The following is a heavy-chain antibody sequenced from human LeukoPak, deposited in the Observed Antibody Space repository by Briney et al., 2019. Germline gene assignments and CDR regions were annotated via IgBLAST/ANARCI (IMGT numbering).Heavy chain of an antibody. CDR3: ARGFYDSSGYSNY. J-gene: IGHJ4*02. CDR2: IHKNAIT. CDR1: GFTFSTYG. V-gene: IGHV3-23*05. Sequence: GGSLRLSCAASGFTFSTYGMSWVRQAPGKGLEWVSVIHKNAITYYADTVKGRFTISRDNAKNSLYLQMNSLRAEDTAVYYCARGFYDSSGYSNYWGQGTLVTVSS. D-gene: IGHD3-22*01.